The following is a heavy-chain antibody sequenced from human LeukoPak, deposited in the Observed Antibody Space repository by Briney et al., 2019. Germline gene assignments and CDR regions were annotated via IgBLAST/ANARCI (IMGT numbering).Heavy chain of an antibody. V-gene: IGHV5-10-1*01. Sequence: GESLKISCNGSGYXFTNYWITWVRQMPGKGLEWMGRIDPSDSYTNYSPSFQGHVTISADKSISTAYLQWSSLKASDTAMYYCARLMSGSASFDYWGQGTLLTVSS. CDR1: GYXFTNYW. D-gene: IGHD6-19*01. CDR3: ARLMSGSASFDY. CDR2: IDPSDSYT. J-gene: IGHJ4*02.